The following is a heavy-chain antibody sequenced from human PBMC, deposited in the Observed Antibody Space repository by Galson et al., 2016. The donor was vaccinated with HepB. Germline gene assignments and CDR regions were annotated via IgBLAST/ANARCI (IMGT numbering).Heavy chain of an antibody. J-gene: IGHJ6*02. Sequence: SVKVSCKASGGTFSSHAITWVRQAPGQGLDWMGGIIPIFGTTNYAQKFQGRVTITADESTRTAYMELSSLRSEDTAVYDCARVSGLAYAILTRFYYALYVWGQGTTVTVSS. CDR2: IIPIFGTT. CDR1: GGTFSSHA. CDR3: ARVSGLAYAILTRFYYALYV. V-gene: IGHV1-69*13. D-gene: IGHD3-9*01.